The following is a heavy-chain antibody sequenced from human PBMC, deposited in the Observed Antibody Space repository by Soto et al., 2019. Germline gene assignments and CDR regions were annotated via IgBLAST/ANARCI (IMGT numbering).Heavy chain of an antibody. V-gene: IGHV3-30*18. CDR3: AKDSVPYYYYAMDV. CDR1: GFSFSHYG. Sequence: QVQLVESGGGVFQPGRSLRLSCAASGFSFSHYGMHWVRQAPGKGLEWVAVISYDGSNKYYADSVKGRFTISRDNSKNTLYLPLNNLRAEYTGVYYGAKDSVPYYYYAMDVWGQWTTVTVSS. D-gene: IGHD1-26*01. CDR2: ISYDGSNK. J-gene: IGHJ6*02.